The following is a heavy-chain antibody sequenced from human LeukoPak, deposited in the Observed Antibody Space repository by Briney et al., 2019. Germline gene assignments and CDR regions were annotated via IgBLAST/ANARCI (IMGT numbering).Heavy chain of an antibody. D-gene: IGHD6-13*01. CDR2: TNPNSGGT. Sequence: ASVKVSCKASGYTFTGYYIHWVRQAPGQGLEWMGWTNPNSGGTNYAQKFQGRVTMTRDTSISTAYMDLSRLRSDDTAVYYCAKNVIAAAGTRGTQTFDPWGQGTLVTVSS. CDR1: GYTFTGYY. CDR3: AKNVIAAAGTRGTQTFDP. J-gene: IGHJ5*02. V-gene: IGHV1-2*02.